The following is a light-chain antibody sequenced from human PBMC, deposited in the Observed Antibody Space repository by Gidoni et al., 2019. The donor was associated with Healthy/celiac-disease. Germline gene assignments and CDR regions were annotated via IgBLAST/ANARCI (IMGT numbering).Light chain of an antibody. V-gene: IGLV2-14*01. Sequence: QSALTPPASVSGSPGQATTISCTGTSSDVGGYNSVPWYQQHPGKAPKLMIYDVSNRPSGVSNRFSGSKSGNTASLTISGLQAEDEADYDCSSYTSSSILVFGGGTKLTVL. CDR3: SSYTSSSILV. J-gene: IGLJ2*01. CDR1: SSDVGGYNS. CDR2: DVS.